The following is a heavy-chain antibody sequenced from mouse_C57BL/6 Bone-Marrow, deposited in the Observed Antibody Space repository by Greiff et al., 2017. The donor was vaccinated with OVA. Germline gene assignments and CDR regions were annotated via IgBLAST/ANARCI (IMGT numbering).Heavy chain of an antibody. CDR1: GYTFTSYW. D-gene: IGHD1-1*01. CDR3: ARYAGYYYGSSFYFDY. J-gene: IGHJ2*01. Sequence: QVQLQQSGAELVKPGASVKLSCKASGYTFTSYWMHWVKQRPGQGLEWIGMIHPNSGSTNYNEKFKSKATLTVDKSSSTAYMQLSSLTSEDSAVYYCARYAGYYYGSSFYFDYWGQGTTLTVSS. V-gene: IGHV1-64*01. CDR2: IHPNSGST.